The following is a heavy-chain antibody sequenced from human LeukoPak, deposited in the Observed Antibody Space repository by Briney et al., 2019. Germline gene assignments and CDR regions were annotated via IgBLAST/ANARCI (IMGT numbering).Heavy chain of an antibody. CDR1: GFTFSSYW. D-gene: IGHD3-22*01. J-gene: IGHJ4*02. Sequence: GGSLRLSCAASGFTFSSYWMSWVRQGPGKGLEWVANIKQDGSEKFYVDSVKGRFTISTDNAKNSLYLQMNSLRDEDTAVYYCARDWNYYDNSGFYGEYWGQGTLVTVSS. CDR2: IKQDGSEK. CDR3: ARDWNYYDNSGFYGEY. V-gene: IGHV3-7*04.